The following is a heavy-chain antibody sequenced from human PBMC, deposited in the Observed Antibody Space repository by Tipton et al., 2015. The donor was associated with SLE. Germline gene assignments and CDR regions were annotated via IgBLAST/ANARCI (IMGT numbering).Heavy chain of an antibody. CDR3: ASAEGSCDAFAI. CDR1: GGSISSYY. D-gene: IGHD2-15*01. CDR2: IYYSGST. J-gene: IGHJ3*02. V-gene: IGHV4-59*01. Sequence: TLSLTCTVSGGSISSYYWSWIRQPPGKGLEWIGYIYYSGSTNYNPSLKSRVTISVDTPKNHFSLKENSATSADTAVYFCASAEGSCDAFAISGQGALVTVSS.